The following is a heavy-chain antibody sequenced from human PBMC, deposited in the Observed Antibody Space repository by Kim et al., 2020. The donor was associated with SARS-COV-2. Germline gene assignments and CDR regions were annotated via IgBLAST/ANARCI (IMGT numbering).Heavy chain of an antibody. CDR3: AKDRRSEGTADY. V-gene: IGHV3-30*18. J-gene: IGHJ4*02. CDR1: GFSFRDYG. Sequence: GGSLRLSCAASGFSFRDYGMHWVRQAPGKGLEWVAVISFDGTHKYYPDAVKGRFTISMDKSKNTLFLQMTSLRREDTAVYYCAKDRRSEGTADYWGRGTLVTASS. D-gene: IGHD1-1*01. CDR2: ISFDGTHK.